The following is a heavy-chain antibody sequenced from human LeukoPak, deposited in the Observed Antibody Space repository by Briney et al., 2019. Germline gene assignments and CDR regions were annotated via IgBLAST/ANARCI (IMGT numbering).Heavy chain of an antibody. J-gene: IGHJ4*02. CDR3: ARDSSGYQ. V-gene: IGHV3-7*01. CDR2: IKEDGSEK. Sequence: GGSPRLSCAASGFTFSTYWMSWVRQAPGKGLEWVANIKEDGSEKYYGDSVKGRFTISRDNAKNSLYLQMNSLRAEDTAVYYCARDSSGYQWGQGTLVTVSS. CDR1: GFTFSTYW. D-gene: IGHD3-22*01.